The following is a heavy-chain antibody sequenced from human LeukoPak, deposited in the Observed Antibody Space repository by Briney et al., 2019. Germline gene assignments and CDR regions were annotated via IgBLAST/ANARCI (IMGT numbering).Heavy chain of an antibody. J-gene: IGHJ4*02. CDR1: GFTFSSYA. V-gene: IGHV3-23*01. D-gene: IGHD6-13*01. CDR2: FSGSGGTT. CDR3: AKVSWANYFDY. Sequence: PGGSLRLSCAASGFTFSSYAMNWVRQAPGRGLEWVSGFSGSGGTTYYADSVKGRFTISRDNSKNTLYLQMNSLRAEDTAIYYCAKVSWANYFDYWGQGTLVTVSS.